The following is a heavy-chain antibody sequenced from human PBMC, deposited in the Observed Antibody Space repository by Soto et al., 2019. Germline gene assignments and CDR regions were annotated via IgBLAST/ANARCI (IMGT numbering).Heavy chain of an antibody. CDR3: ARDYSNYSLDY. J-gene: IGHJ4*02. CDR2: IIPILGIA. V-gene: IGHV1-69*08. Sequence: QVQLVQSGAEVKKPGSSVKVSCKASGGTFSSYTISWVRQAPGQGLEWMGRIIPILGIANYAQKFQGRVTITADKSTSTAYMELSSLRSEDTAVYYCARDYSNYSLDYWGQGTLVIVSS. D-gene: IGHD4-4*01. CDR1: GGTFSSYT.